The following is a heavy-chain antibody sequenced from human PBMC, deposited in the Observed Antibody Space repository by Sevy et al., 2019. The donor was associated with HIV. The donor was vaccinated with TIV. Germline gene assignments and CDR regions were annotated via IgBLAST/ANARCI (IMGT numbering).Heavy chain of an antibody. CDR1: GYSFTSYG. CDR2: ISAYNGNT. J-gene: IGHJ4*02. V-gene: IGHV1-18*01. Sequence: ASVKVSCQASGYSFTSYGITWVRQAPGQGLEWMGWISAYNGNTNYAREFQGRLTMTTDTSKSTVYMDLRSQRSVDTAVYYCAFTKGVFGVVMTSFFFDYWGQGTPVTVSS. CDR3: AFTKGVFGVVMTSFFFDY. D-gene: IGHD3-3*01.